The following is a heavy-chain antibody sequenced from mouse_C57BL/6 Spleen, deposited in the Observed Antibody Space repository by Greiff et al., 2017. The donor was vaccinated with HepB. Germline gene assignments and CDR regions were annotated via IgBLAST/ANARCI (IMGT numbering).Heavy chain of an antibody. D-gene: IGHD2-4*01. Sequence: VQLQQSGTELVKPGASVKLSCKASGYTFTSYWMHWVKQRPGQGLEWIGNINPSNGGTNYNEKFKSKATLTVDKSSSTAYMQRSSLTSEDSAVYYCARSYYDYEGSAYWGQGTLVTVSA. V-gene: IGHV1-53*01. CDR1: GYTFTSYW. CDR3: ARSYYDYEGSAY. CDR2: INPSNGGT. J-gene: IGHJ3*01.